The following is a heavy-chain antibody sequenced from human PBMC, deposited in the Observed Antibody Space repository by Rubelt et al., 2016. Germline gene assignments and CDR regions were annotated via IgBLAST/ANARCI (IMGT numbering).Heavy chain of an antibody. CDR3: AKASSGSYYKPLDY. CDR1: GFTFSSYA. CDR2: ISGSGGST. V-gene: IGHV3-23*01. Sequence: AASGFTFSSYAMSWVRQAPGKGLEWVSAISGSGGSTYYADSVKGRFTISRDNSKNTLYLQMNSLRAEDTAVYYCAKASSGSYYKPLDYWGQGTLVTVSS. J-gene: IGHJ4*02. D-gene: IGHD3-10*01.